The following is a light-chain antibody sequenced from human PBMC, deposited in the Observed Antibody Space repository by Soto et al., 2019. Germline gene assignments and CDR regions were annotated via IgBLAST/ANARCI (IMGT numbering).Light chain of an antibody. V-gene: IGKV3-11*01. CDR3: QQRTYWPPVYT. Sequence: EIVLTQSPVTLSLSPGDRATLSCRPSQSVSSFLAWYQQKPGQTPRLLIYDVSNRAAGIPARFSGSGSGTDFTLTISSLEPEDFAVYYCQQRTYWPPVYTFGQGTKLEIK. CDR1: QSVSSF. CDR2: DVS. J-gene: IGKJ2*01.